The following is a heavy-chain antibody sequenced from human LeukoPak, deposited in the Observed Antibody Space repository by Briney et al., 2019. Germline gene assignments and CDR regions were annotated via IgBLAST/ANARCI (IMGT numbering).Heavy chain of an antibody. J-gene: IGHJ4*02. CDR2: ISGSGGSK. V-gene: IGHV3-23*01. CDR3: TKDQRYFGSGSDSYFDY. CDR1: GFTFSSYA. D-gene: IGHD3-10*01. Sequence: GGSLRLSCAASGFTFSSYAMSWVRQAPGKGLEWVSGISGSGGSKYFADSVKGRFTISRDNSKNTLYLQMNSLRAEDTAVYYCTKDQRYFGSGSDSYFDYWGQGTLVTVSS.